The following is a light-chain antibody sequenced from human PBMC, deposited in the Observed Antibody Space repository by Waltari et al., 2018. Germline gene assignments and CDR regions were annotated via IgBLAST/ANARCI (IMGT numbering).Light chain of an antibody. J-gene: IGLJ2*01. V-gene: IGLV3-25*03. CDR1: ALPKPP. Sequence: SYELTQPPSVSVSPGQTARIPCPGDALPKPPGCWYQQKPGQAPVLVIHRDTERPSGIPERFSGSNSGTTVTLTITAVQAEDEADYYCQSADSSGTYVIFGGGTKLSVL. CDR3: QSADSSGTYVI. CDR2: RDT.